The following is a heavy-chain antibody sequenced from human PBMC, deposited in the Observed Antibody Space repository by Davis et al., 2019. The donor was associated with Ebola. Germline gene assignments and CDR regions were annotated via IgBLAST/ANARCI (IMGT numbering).Heavy chain of an antibody. Sequence: SAQVSCKASGGTFSSYAISWVRQAPGQGLEWMGGIIPIFGTTNYAQKFQGRVTITADESTSTAYMELSSLRSEDTAVYYCARFYTIFGVTWGQGTLVTVSS. V-gene: IGHV1-69*13. J-gene: IGHJ5*02. CDR1: GGTFSSYA. CDR2: IIPIFGTT. D-gene: IGHD3-3*01. CDR3: ARFYTIFGVT.